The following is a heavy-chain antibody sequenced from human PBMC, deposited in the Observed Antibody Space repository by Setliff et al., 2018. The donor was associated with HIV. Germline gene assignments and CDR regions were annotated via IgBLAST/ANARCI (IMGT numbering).Heavy chain of an antibody. J-gene: IGHJ4*02. Sequence: KTSETLSLTCAVSGYSISTAYYWGWIRQPPGKGLEWIGGVYHSGTTYYNPSLKSRVTISVDMSNNQFSLKVTSVTAADTAGYYCMRGRSITIFGVAYFDFWGQGTQVTVSS. CDR3: MRGRSITIFGVAYFDF. CDR2: VYHSGTT. CDR1: GYSISTAYY. V-gene: IGHV4-38-2*01. D-gene: IGHD3-3*01.